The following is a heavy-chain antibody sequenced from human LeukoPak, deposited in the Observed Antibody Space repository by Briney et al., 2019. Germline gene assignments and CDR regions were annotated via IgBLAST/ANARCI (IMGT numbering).Heavy chain of an antibody. Sequence: GASVKVSCKASGGTFSSYAISWVRQAPGQGLEWMGRIIPILGIANYAQKFQGRVTITADKSTSTAYMELSSLRSEDTAVYYCARGSRYCSGGSCSFFDYWGQGTLVTVSS. CDR2: IIPILGIA. D-gene: IGHD2-15*01. V-gene: IGHV1-69*04. J-gene: IGHJ4*02. CDR1: GGTFSSYA. CDR3: ARGSRYCSGGSCSFFDY.